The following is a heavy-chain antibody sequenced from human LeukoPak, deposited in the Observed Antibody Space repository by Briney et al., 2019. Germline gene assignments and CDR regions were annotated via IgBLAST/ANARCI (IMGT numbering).Heavy chain of an antibody. CDR3: ARKYSSSWYNYGMDV. V-gene: IGHV3-13*01. D-gene: IGHD6-13*01. Sequence: GGSLRLSCAASGFTFSSYDMHWVRQATGKGLEWVSTIGTDGDTYYPGSVKGRFTISRENAENSLYLQMNSLRAGDTAVYYCARKYSSSWYNYGMDVWGQGTTVTVSS. CDR2: IGTDGDT. J-gene: IGHJ6*02. CDR1: GFTFSSYD.